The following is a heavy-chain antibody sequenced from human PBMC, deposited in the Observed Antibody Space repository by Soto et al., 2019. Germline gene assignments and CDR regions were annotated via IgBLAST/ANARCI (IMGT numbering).Heavy chain of an antibody. J-gene: IGHJ4*02. V-gene: IGHV3-64*07. Sequence: EVQLVESGGGLVQPGGSLRLSCAASGFTFSNYAMHWVRQPPGEGLEYVSSITRDGVSTQYADSVRARFTISRDNSKNTLYLQMGSLRAEDMAVYYCARGSVGWFGEFWHWGQGTLVTVSS. CDR3: ARGSVGWFGEFWH. D-gene: IGHD3-10*01. CDR2: ITRDGVST. CDR1: GFTFSNYA.